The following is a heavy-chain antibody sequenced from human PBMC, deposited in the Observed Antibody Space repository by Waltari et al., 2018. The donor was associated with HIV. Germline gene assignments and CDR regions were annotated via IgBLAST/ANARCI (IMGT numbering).Heavy chain of an antibody. CDR1: GGSISSYY. Sequence: QVQLQESGPGLVKPSETLSLTCTVSGGSISSYYWSWIRQPPGKGLEWIGYIYYSGSTNYNPSLKSRVTISVDTSKNQFSLKLSSVTAAYTAVYYCASYGGNSAFDYWGQGTLVTVSS. D-gene: IGHD4-17*01. J-gene: IGHJ4*02. V-gene: IGHV4-59*01. CDR3: ASYGGNSAFDY. CDR2: IYYSGST.